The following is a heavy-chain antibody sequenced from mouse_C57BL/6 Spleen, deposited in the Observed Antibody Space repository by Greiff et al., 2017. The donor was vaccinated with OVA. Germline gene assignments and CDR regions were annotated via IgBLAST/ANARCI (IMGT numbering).Heavy chain of an antibody. V-gene: IGHV1-52*01. CDR1: GYTFTSYW. D-gene: IGHD3-2*02. CDR2: IDPSDSET. J-gene: IGHJ3*01. CDR3: ARGGGAQATKDWFAY. Sequence: VQLQQPGAELVRPGSSVKLSCKASGYTFTSYWMHWVKQRPIQGLEWIGNIDPSDSETHYNQKFKDKATLTVDKSSSTAYMQLSSLTSEDSAVYYCARGGGAQATKDWFAYWGQGTLVTVSA.